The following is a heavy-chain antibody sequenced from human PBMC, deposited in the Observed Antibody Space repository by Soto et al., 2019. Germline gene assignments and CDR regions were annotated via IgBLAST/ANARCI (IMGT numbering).Heavy chain of an antibody. J-gene: IGHJ4*02. CDR2: IYHSGIT. Sequence: SETLSLTCTVSGVSISNSRYYWGWIRRPPGKGLEWIGTIYHSGITYYNPSLKSRVTISVDTSKNQFSLKLTSVTAADTAVYYCARHGSNWGQGTLVTVSS. CDR1: GVSISNSRYY. V-gene: IGHV4-39*01. CDR3: ARHGSN.